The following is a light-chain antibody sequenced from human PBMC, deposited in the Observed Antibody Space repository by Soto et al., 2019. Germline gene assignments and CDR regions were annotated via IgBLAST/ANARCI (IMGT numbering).Light chain of an antibody. CDR1: RAISSNY. V-gene: IGKV3-20*01. Sequence: DIVLTQSPGTLSLSPGERATLSCRASRAISSNYLAWYQQRPGQPPRLLIYGASTRATGIPDRFSGSGSGTDFTLTISRLEPGDFAVYYCHQFARSPETFGQGTKVEIK. CDR2: GAS. CDR3: HQFARSPET. J-gene: IGKJ1*01.